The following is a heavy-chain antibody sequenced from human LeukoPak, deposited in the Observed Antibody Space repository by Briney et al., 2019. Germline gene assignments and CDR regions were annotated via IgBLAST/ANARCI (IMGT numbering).Heavy chain of an antibody. V-gene: IGHV3-23*01. Sequence: QPGGSLRLSCAASGFTFSSYAMSWVRQAPGKGLEWVSAISGSGGSTYYADSVKGRFTISRDNSKNTLYLQMNSLRAVDTAVYYCATPSFHLRWRFDYWGQGTLVTVSS. CDR3: ATPSFHLRWRFDY. CDR1: GFTFSSYA. D-gene: IGHD4-23*01. J-gene: IGHJ4*02. CDR2: ISGSGGST.